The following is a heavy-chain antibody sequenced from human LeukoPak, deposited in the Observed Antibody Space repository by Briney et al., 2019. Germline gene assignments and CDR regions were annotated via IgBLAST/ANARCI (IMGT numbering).Heavy chain of an antibody. J-gene: IGHJ5*02. V-gene: IGHV4-39*01. D-gene: IGHD3-10*01. Sequence: TSETLSLTCSASGGSISSSSYYWGWIRQPPGKGLEWIGSIYYSGSTYYNPSLKSRVTISVDTSKNQFSLKLSSVTAADTAVYYCARPLYGSGPNWFDPWGQGTLVTVSS. CDR1: GGSISSSSYY. CDR2: IYYSGST. CDR3: ARPLYGSGPNWFDP.